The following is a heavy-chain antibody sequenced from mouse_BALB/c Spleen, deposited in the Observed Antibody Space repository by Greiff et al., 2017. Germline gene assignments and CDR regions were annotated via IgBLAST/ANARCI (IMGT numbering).Heavy chain of an antibody. D-gene: IGHD1-1*01. J-gene: IGHJ4*01. CDR3: ARYSYYYGSSYYAMDY. V-gene: IGHV3-8*02. CDR1: GDSITSGY. CDR2: ISYSGST. Sequence: EVQLQESGPSLVKPSQTLSLNCSVTGDSITSGYWNWIRKFPGNKLEYMGYISYSGSTYYNPSLKSRISITRDTSKNQYYLQLNSVTTEDTATYYCARYSYYYGSSYYAMDYWGQGTSVTVSS.